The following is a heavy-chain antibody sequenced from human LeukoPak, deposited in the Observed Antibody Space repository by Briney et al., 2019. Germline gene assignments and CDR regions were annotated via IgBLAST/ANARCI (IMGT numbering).Heavy chain of an antibody. CDR3: AKDLADFWSGYYPPYFDY. CDR1: GFTFSSYA. Sequence: GGSLRLSCAASGFTFSSYAMSWVRQAPGKGLEWVSAISGSGGSTYYADSVKGRFTISRDNSKNTLYLQMNSLRAEGTAVYYCAKDLADFWSGYYPPYFDYWGQGTLVTVSS. CDR2: ISGSGGST. V-gene: IGHV3-23*01. D-gene: IGHD3-3*01. J-gene: IGHJ4*02.